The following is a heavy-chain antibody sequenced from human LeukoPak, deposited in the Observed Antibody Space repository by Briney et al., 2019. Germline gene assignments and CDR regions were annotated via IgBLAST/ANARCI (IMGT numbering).Heavy chain of an antibody. V-gene: IGHV4-4*07. J-gene: IGHJ6*03. CDR3: ARIRGFGADYYYYYMDV. CDR1: GGSISSYD. Sequence: SETLSLTCTVSGGSISSYDWSWIRQPAGKGLEWIGRIYTRGSTNYNPSLKSRVTISVDKSKNQFSLKLSSVTAADTAAYYCARIRGFGADYYYYYMDVWGKGTTVTVSS. D-gene: IGHD3-10*01. CDR2: IYTRGST.